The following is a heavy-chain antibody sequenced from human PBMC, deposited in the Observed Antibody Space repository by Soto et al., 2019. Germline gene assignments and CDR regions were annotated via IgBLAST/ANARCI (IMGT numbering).Heavy chain of an antibody. Sequence: PSETLSLTCTVSGDSISVYYWSWFRQSPGKRMEWIGYVHHSWGSSYNPSLQSRVAISLDTSKSQFSLKVTSVTATDTAVYYCARQGFGPLHGLVDVWGQGTTVTVSS. V-gene: IGHV4-59*08. J-gene: IGHJ6*02. CDR3: ARQGFGPLHGLVDV. CDR1: GDSISVYY. D-gene: IGHD3-10*01. CDR2: VHHSWGS.